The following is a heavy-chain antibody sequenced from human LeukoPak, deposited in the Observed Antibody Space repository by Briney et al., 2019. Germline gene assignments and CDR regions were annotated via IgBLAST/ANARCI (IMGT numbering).Heavy chain of an antibody. CDR1: GGSFSGYY. CDR2: INHSGST. Sequence: SATLSLTCAVYGGSFSGYYWSWIRQPPGKGLEWIGEINHSGSTNYNPSLKSRVTISVDTSKNQFSLKLSSVTAADTAVYYCARGLGYLGADHYYYYYMDVWGKGTTVTVSS. J-gene: IGHJ6*03. D-gene: IGHD7-27*01. CDR3: ARGLGYLGADHYYYYYMDV. V-gene: IGHV4-34*01.